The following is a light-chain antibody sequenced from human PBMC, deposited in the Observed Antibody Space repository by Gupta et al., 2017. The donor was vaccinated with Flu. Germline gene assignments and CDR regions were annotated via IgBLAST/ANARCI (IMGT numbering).Light chain of an antibody. CDR2: EVS. V-gene: IGLV2-14*01. CDR3: LSYTRSSALV. CDR1: SSDVGGYDY. J-gene: IGLJ2*01. Sequence: SALPQPASVSGSPRQSITISCTGTSSDVGGYDYVSWYQQHPGKAPKLMIYEVSHRPSGVSDRFSASKSGNTASLTISGLQAEDEADYYCLSYTRSSALVFGGGTKLTVL.